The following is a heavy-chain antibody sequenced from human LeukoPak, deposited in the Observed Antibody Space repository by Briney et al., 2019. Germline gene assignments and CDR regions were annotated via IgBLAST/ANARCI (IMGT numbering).Heavy chain of an antibody. CDR1: GFTFSNAW. Sequence: NPGGSLRLSCAASGFTFSNAWMSWVRQAPGKGLEWVGRIKSKTDGGTTDYAVPVKGRFTISRDDSKHTLYLQMNSLKTEDTAVYYCSTRDSYSSSWYENYYYGMDVWGQGTTVTVSS. J-gene: IGHJ6*02. CDR2: IKSKTDGGTT. V-gene: IGHV3-15*01. D-gene: IGHD6-13*01. CDR3: STRDSYSSSWYENYYYGMDV.